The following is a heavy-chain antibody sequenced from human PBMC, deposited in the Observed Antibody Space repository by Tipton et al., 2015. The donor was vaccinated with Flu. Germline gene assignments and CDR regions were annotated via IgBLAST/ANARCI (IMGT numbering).Heavy chain of an antibody. D-gene: IGHD4-11*01. Sequence: TLSLTCTVSGDSIRSNYYWAWIRQPPGKGLEWIGQISRSGSTYYNSSLQSRVTLSVDSSRNQFSLKVRSVTASDTAIYHCARRDYSNYVSDPKNWFDPWGRGILVTVSS. CDR2: ISRSGST. CDR3: ARRDYSNYVSDPKNWFDP. V-gene: IGHV4-38-2*02. J-gene: IGHJ5*02. CDR1: GDSIRSNYY.